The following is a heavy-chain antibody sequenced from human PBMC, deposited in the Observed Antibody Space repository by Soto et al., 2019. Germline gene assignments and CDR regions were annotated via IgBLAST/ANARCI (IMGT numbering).Heavy chain of an antibody. CDR3: ARDLVGDYVYHWWDP. J-gene: IGHJ5*02. Sequence: PGGSLRLSCAASGFTFSSYAMSWVRQAPGKGLEWVSAISGSGGSTYYADSVKGRFTISRDNSKHTLYLQMNSLRAEETSVYDCARDLVGDYVYHWWDPWGQGTWVTVSS. V-gene: IGHV3-23*01. CDR2: ISGSGGST. D-gene: IGHD4-17*01. CDR1: GFTFSSYA.